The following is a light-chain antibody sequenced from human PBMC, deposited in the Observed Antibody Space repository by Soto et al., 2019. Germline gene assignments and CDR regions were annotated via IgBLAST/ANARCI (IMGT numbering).Light chain of an antibody. Sequence: IVITESPSTLCLCPGERASVCCRASQSVSSNLAWYQQKPGQAPRLLIYGASTRATGVPARFSGSGSGTELTLNISHMQSEDFAVYSRKKYAKWTKLTFGGGKKVDIK. V-gene: IGKV3-15*01. CDR2: GAS. J-gene: IGKJ4*01. CDR1: QSVSSN. CDR3: KKYAKWTKLT.